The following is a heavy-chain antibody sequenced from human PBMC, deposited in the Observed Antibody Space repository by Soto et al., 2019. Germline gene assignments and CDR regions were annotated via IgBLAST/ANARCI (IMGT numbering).Heavy chain of an antibody. J-gene: IGHJ4*02. CDR2: ISNTGSA. Sequence: SETLSLTCTVSGGSVSSGTYYWSWIRQPPGKALEWIGYISNTGSASYNPSLKSRVTISVDSSRNQFSLKLSSVTAADTAVYYCARGSGYAGVFDYWGQGALVTVSS. V-gene: IGHV4-61*01. CDR3: ARGSGYAGVFDY. D-gene: IGHD3-9*01. CDR1: GGSVSSGTYY.